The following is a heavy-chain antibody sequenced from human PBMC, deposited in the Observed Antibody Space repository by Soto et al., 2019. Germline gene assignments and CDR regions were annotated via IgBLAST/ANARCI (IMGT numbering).Heavy chain of an antibody. V-gene: IGHV3-53*01. Sequence: GGSLRLSCAASGFTVSSNYMSWVRQAPGKGLEWVSVIYSGGSTYYADSVKGRFTISRDNSKNTLYLQMNSLRAEDTAVYYCARGREWLSPGDYWGQGTLVTVSS. J-gene: IGHJ4*02. CDR2: IYSGGST. CDR3: ARGREWLSPGDY. D-gene: IGHD3-3*01. CDR1: GFTVSSNY.